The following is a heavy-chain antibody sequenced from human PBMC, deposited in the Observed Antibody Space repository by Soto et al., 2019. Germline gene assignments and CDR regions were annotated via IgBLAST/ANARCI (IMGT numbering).Heavy chain of an antibody. CDR1: GYTFTSYG. CDR2: ISAYNGNT. D-gene: IGHD3-9*01. CDR3: ARDGLLRYFDWLLPKFDY. J-gene: IGHJ4*02. V-gene: IGHV1-18*01. Sequence: QVQLVQSGAEVKKPGASVKVSCKASGYTFTSYGISWVRQAPGQGLEWMGWISAYNGNTNYAQKLQGRVTMTTDTSTSTAYMELRSLRSDDTAVYYCARDGLLRYFDWLLPKFDYWGQGTLVTVSS.